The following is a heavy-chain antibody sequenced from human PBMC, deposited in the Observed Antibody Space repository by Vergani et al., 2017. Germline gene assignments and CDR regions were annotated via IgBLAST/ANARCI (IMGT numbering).Heavy chain of an antibody. CDR1: GFTFSSYA. D-gene: IGHD3-10*01. CDR3: AKVEELLWFGENWFDP. J-gene: IGHJ5*02. V-gene: IGHV3-23*04. Sequence: EVQLVESGGGLVQPGGSLKLSCAASGFTFSSYAMSWVRQAPGKGLEWVSAISGSGGSTYYADSVKGRFTISRDNSKNTLYLQMNSLRAEDTAVYYCAKVEELLWFGENWFDPWGQGTLVTVSS. CDR2: ISGSGGST.